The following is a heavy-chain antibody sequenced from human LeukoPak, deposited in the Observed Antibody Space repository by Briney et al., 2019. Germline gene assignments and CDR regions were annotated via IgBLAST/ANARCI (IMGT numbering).Heavy chain of an antibody. D-gene: IGHD5-18*01. Sequence: GGSLRLSCAASGFIVNSNYMSWVCQAPGKGLEWVAAIWHDGNNKYYADSVKGRFSISRDNSKNTLDLQMNSLRAEDTAVYYCARGSGYNYGNFDYWGQGTLVTVSS. CDR1: GFIVNSNY. J-gene: IGHJ4*02. CDR2: IWHDGNNK. V-gene: IGHV3-33*08. CDR3: ARGSGYNYGNFDY.